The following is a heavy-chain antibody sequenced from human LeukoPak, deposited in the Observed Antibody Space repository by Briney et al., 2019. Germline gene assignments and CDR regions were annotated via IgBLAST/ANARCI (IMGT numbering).Heavy chain of an antibody. D-gene: IGHD3-22*01. Sequence: GGSLRLSCAASGFTFDDYAMHWVRQAPGKGLEWVSGISWNSGSIGYADSVKGRFTISRDNAKNSLYLQMNSLRAEDTALYYCAKDMSYYDSSGTTFDYWGQGTLVTVSS. CDR2: ISWNSGSI. CDR1: GFTFDDYA. CDR3: AKDMSYYDSSGTTFDY. J-gene: IGHJ4*02. V-gene: IGHV3-9*01.